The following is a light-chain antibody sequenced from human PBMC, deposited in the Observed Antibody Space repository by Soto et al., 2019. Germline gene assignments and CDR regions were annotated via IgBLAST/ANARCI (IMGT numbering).Light chain of an antibody. V-gene: IGLV1-51*01. CDR3: GTWDSSLVV. Sequence: QSVLTQPPSVSAAPGQKVTISCSGSSSNIGNNFVSWYQQLPGTAPKLLIYDNNKRPSRIPDRFSGSKSGTSATLGITGLQTGDEADYYCGTWDSSLVVFGGGTQLTVL. CDR1: SSNIGNNF. J-gene: IGLJ2*01. CDR2: DNN.